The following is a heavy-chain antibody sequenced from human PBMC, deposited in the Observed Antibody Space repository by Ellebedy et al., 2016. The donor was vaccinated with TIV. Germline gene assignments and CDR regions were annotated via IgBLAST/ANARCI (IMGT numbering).Heavy chain of an antibody. CDR1: SGSIIRSSYY. D-gene: IGHD3-10*01. V-gene: IGHV4-39*01. CDR2: IYYSGSA. CDR3: ASEPPYFYGSSIYLKDF. Sequence: MPSETLSLTCSVSSGSIIRSSYYWGWIRQSPGKGLEWIASIYYSGSAYYQPSLKSRLTISVDTSKNQFSLNLTSVTAADTAVYYCASEPPYFYGSSIYLKDFWGQGTLVTVSP. J-gene: IGHJ4*02.